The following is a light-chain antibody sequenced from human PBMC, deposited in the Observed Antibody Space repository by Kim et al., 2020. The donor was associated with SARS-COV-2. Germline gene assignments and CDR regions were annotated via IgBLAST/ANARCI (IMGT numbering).Light chain of an antibody. Sequence: AIRITQSPSSLSASTGDRVTITCRASQGISSSLGWYQQKPGKAPNLPIYATSSLESGVPSRFSGSGSGTDFTLTISSLQPEDFATYYCQQYYDYPWTFGQGTKVDIK. J-gene: IGKJ1*01. CDR1: QGISSS. V-gene: IGKV1-8*01. CDR3: QQYYDYPWT. CDR2: ATS.